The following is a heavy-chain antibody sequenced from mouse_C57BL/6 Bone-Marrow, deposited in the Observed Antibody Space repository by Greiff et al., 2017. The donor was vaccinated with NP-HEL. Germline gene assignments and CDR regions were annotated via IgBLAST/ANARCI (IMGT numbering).Heavy chain of an antibody. V-gene: IGHV5-12*01. CDR2: ISNGGGST. CDR1: GFTFSDYY. Sequence: EVQVVESGGGLVQPGGSLKLSCAASGFTFSDYYMYWVRQTPEKRLEWVAYISNGGGSTYYPDTVKGRFTISRDNAKNTLYLQMSRLKSEDTAMYYCAREGNYRYFDVWGTGTTVTVSS. CDR3: AREGNYRYFDV. J-gene: IGHJ1*03.